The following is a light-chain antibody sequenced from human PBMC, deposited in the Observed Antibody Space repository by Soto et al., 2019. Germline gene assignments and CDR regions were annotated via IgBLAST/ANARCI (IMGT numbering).Light chain of an antibody. J-gene: IGLJ1*01. CDR1: SSDIGTYNY. CDR2: DVS. V-gene: IGLV2-14*03. CDR3: NSYIGTSSRYV. Sequence: QSVLTQPASVPGSPGQSITISCTGTSSDIGTYNYVSWYQQHTGKAPKLMIFDVSYRPSGVSNRFSGSKSDNTASLTISGLQAEYEANYYCNSYIGTSSRYVFGTGTKVTVL.